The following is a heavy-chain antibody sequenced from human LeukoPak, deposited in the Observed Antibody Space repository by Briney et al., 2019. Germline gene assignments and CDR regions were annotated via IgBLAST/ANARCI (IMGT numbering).Heavy chain of an antibody. CDR3: ARLHDYGDYYFDY. CDR1: GGSISSSSYY. D-gene: IGHD4-17*01. Sequence: SETLSLTCTVSGGSISSSSYYWGWIRQPPGKGLEWIGSTYYSGSTYYNPSLKSRVTISVDTSKNQFSLKLSSVTAADTAVYYCARLHDYGDYYFDYWGQGTLVTVSS. CDR2: TYYSGST. J-gene: IGHJ4*02. V-gene: IGHV4-39*01.